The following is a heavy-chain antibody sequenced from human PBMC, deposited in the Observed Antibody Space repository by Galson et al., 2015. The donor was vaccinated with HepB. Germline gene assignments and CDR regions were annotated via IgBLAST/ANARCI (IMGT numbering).Heavy chain of an antibody. Sequence: SVKVSCKASGGTFSSYAISWVRQAPGQGLEWMGGIIPIFGIANYAQKFQGRVTITADESTSTAYMELSSLRSEDTAVYYCARDLVGYSSSWYGSGYYGMDVWGQGTTVTVSS. CDR3: ARDLVGYSSSWYGSGYYGMDV. J-gene: IGHJ6*02. CDR2: IIPIFGIA. CDR1: GGTFSSYA. D-gene: IGHD6-13*01. V-gene: IGHV1-69*13.